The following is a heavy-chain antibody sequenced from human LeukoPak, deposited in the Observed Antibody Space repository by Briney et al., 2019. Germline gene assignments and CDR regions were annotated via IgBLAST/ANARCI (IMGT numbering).Heavy chain of an antibody. V-gene: IGHV3-30-3*01. Sequence: GRSLRLSCAASGFTFSSYAMHWVRQAPGKGLEWVAVISYDGSNKYYADSVKGRFTISRDNSKNTLYLQMNSLRAEDTAVYYSFIRGEDAFDIWGQGTMVTVSS. J-gene: IGHJ3*02. CDR2: ISYDGSNK. CDR3: FIRGEDAFDI. D-gene: IGHD3-16*01. CDR1: GFTFSSYA.